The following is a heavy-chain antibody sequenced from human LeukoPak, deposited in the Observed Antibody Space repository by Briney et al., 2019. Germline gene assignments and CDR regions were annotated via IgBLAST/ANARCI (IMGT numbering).Heavy chain of an antibody. Sequence: PSETLSLTCAVSGGSIRSSSYYWSWIRQPAGKGLEWIGRIYTSGSTNYNPSLKSRVTMSVDTSKNQFSLKLSSVTAADTAVYYCAGGRAARLGTIFDYWGQGTLVTVSS. CDR3: AGGRAARLGTIFDY. J-gene: IGHJ4*02. CDR1: GGSIRSSSYY. D-gene: IGHD6-6*01. V-gene: IGHV4-61*02. CDR2: IYTSGST.